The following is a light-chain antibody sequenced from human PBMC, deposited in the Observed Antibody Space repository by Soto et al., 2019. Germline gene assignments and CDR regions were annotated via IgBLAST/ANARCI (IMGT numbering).Light chain of an antibody. CDR2: DAS. Sequence: DIQMTQSPSTLSGSVGDRVTITCRARQTISSWLAWYQQKPGKAPKLLIYDASSLESGVPSRFSGSGSGTEFTLTISSLQPDDFATYYCQHYNSYSEAFGQGTKVDIK. V-gene: IGKV1-5*01. J-gene: IGKJ1*01. CDR1: QTISSW. CDR3: QHYNSYSEA.